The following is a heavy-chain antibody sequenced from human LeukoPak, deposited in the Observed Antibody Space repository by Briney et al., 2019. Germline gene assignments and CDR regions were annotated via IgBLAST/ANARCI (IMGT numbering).Heavy chain of an antibody. CDR3: ARPQGVASVWDFEY. CDR2: IYYSGST. D-gene: IGHD5-12*01. V-gene: IGHV4-39*01. Sequence: SETLSLTCTVSGASITSGSYYWGWIRQPPGKGLEWIGSIYYSGSTYYNPSLKSRVTISVDTPKNQFSLEVRSVTAADTAVYYCARPQGVASVWDFEYWGQGTLVTVSS. CDR1: GASITSGSYY. J-gene: IGHJ4*02.